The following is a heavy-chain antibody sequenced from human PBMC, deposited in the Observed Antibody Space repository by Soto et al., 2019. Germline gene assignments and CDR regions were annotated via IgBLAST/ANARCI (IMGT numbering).Heavy chain of an antibody. D-gene: IGHD3-9*01. CDR2: ISGSGGST. CDR3: AKSRSKTGYYATWLFDP. CDR1: GFTFSSYA. J-gene: IGHJ5*02. Sequence: PGGSLRLSCAASGFTFSSYAMSWVRQAPGKGLEWVSAISGSGGSTYYADSVKGRFTISRDNSKNTLYLQMNSLRAEDTAVYYCAKSRSKTGYYATWLFDPWGQGTLVTVSS. V-gene: IGHV3-23*01.